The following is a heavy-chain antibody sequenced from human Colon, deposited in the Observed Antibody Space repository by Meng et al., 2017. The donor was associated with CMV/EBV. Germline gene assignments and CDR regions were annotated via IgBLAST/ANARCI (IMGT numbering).Heavy chain of an antibody. CDR1: GYTFTDYY. CDR3: ARVKVSGTFYFQH. Sequence: ASVKVSCKASGYTFTDYYIHWVRQAPGQGLEWMGWINPNSGGTTYAQKFQGRVTMTRDTSISTAYMELSSLRSDDTALYYCARVKVSGTFYFQHRGQGTPVTVSS. CDR2: INPNSGGT. J-gene: IGHJ1*01. V-gene: IGHV1-2*02. D-gene: IGHD6-19*01.